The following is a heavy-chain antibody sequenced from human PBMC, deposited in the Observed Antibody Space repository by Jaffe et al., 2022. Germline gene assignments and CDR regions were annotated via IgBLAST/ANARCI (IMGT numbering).Heavy chain of an antibody. J-gene: IGHJ4*02. CDR1: GFTFSSYG. CDR3: AKTKGYSYGYYYFDY. V-gene: IGHV3-30*02. D-gene: IGHD5-18*01. Sequence: QVQLVESGGGVVQPGGSLRLSCAASGFTFSSYGMHWVRQAPGKGLEWVAFIRYDGSNKYYADSVKGRFTISRDNSKNTLYLQMNSLRAEDTAVYYCAKTKGYSYGYYYFDYWGQGTLVTVSS. CDR2: IRYDGSNK.